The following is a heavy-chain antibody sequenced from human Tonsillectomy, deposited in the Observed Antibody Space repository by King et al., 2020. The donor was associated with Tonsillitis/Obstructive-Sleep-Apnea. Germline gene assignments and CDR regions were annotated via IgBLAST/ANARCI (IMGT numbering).Heavy chain of an antibody. V-gene: IGHV1-69*01. CDR2: SIPIFGTT. CDR1: GGTFSSFA. D-gene: IGHD2-2*01. J-gene: IGHJ6*03. CDR3: ASPLSSCSSSSCSYYYMDV. Sequence: QLVQSGAEVKKPGSSVKVSCKASGGTFSSFAINWVRQAPGQGLEWMGGSIPIFGTTNYAQKFQGRVTITADESTSTAYMELSSLRSEDTAVYYCASPLSSCSSSSCSYYYMDVWGKGTTVTVSS.